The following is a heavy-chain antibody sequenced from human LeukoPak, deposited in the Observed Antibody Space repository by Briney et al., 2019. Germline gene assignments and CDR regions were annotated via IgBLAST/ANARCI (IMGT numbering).Heavy chain of an antibody. CDR2: IYYGGST. CDR3: ARVAHDLYPYYFDY. D-gene: IGHD5/OR15-5a*01. J-gene: IGHJ4*02. V-gene: IGHV4-39*07. Sequence: PSETLSLTCTVSGGSISTSSYYWGWIRQPPGKRLEWIGTIYYGGSTYYSPSLKNRVTISVDTSKNQFSLKLSSATAADTAVYYFARVAHDLYPYYFDYWGQGTLVTVSS. CDR1: GGSISTSSYY.